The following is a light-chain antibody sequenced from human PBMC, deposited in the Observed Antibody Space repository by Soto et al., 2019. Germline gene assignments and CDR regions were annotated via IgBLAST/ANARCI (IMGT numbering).Light chain of an antibody. Sequence: DIQMTQSPSTLSASVGDRVTITCWASQSISTWLAWYQQEPGKAPKLLIHKASSLQSGVPSRFSGSGSGTDFTLTISSLHPDDFATYYCQQYNSYSPTFGQGTKV. J-gene: IGKJ1*01. CDR2: KAS. CDR1: QSISTW. CDR3: QQYNSYSPT. V-gene: IGKV1-5*03.